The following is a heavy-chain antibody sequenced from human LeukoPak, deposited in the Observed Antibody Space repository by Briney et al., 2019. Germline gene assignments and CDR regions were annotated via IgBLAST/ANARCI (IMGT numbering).Heavy chain of an antibody. J-gene: IGHJ4*02. Sequence: GASVKVSCKASGGTFSRYAISWVRQPPGQGLAWMGRTIPILCIANYPQKFQGRVTITAYKSTSTAYMELSSLRSEDTAVYYCARDHGITGTTDYFDYWGQGTLVTVSS. D-gene: IGHD1-7*01. CDR3: ARDHGITGTTDYFDY. CDR1: GGTFSRYA. V-gene: IGHV1-69*10. CDR2: TIPILCIA.